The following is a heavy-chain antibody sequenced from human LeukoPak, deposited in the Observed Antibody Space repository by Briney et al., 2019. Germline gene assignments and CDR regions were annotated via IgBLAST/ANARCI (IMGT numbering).Heavy chain of an antibody. V-gene: IGHV1-18*01. D-gene: IGHD3-10*01. Sequence: VASVKVSCKASGYTFTSYGISWVRQAPGQGLEWMGWISAYNGNTNYAQKLQGRVTMTTDTSTSTAYMELRSLRSDDTAVYYCAREELLWFGESLRGDYWGQGTLVTVSS. CDR2: ISAYNGNT. J-gene: IGHJ4*02. CDR1: GYTFTSYG. CDR3: AREELLWFGESLRGDY.